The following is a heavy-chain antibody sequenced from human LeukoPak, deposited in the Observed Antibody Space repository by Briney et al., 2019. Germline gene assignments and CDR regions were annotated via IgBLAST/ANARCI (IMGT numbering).Heavy chain of an antibody. D-gene: IGHD3-22*01. J-gene: IGHJ4*02. CDR1: GYTFTGYY. CDR2: INPNSGGT. Sequence: ASVKVSCKASGYTFTGYYMHWVRQAPGQGLEWMGWINPNSGGTNYAQKFQGRVTMTRDTSISTAYMELSRLRSDDTAVYYCAREVSYYDSSGFDYWGQGTLVTVSS. V-gene: IGHV1-2*02. CDR3: AREVSYYDSSGFDY.